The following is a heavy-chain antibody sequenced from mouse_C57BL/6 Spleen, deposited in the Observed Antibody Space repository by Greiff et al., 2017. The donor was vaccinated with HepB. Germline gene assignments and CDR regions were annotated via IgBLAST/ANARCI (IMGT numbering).Heavy chain of an antibody. Sequence: QVHVKQSGAELARPGASVKLSCKASGYTFTSYGISWVKQRTGQGLEWIGEIYPRSGNTYYNEKFKGKATLTADKSSSTAYMELRSLTSEDSAVYFCARGDYGSSYAFFDYWGQGTTLTVSS. D-gene: IGHD1-1*01. CDR2: IYPRSGNT. V-gene: IGHV1-81*01. CDR3: ARGDYGSSYAFFDY. J-gene: IGHJ2*01. CDR1: GYTFTSYG.